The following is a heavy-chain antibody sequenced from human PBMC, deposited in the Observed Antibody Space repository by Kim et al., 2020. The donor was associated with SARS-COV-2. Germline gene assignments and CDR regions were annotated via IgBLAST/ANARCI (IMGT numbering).Heavy chain of an antibody. CDR1: GFTFSAYS. CDR3: ARPLWRRFADYYALDV. J-gene: IGHJ6*02. Sequence: GGSLRLSCAASGFTFSAYSMTWVRQAPGKGLEWVSSISNSSSYIYYADSMKGRFTISRDNAKNSLYLQMDSLRAEDTAVYYCARPLWRRFADYYALDVWGQGTTVTVSS. V-gene: IGHV3-21*01. CDR2: ISNSSSYI. D-gene: IGHD5-12*01.